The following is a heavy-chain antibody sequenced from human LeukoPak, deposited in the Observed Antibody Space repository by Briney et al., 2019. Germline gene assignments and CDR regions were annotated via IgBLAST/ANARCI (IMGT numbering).Heavy chain of an antibody. CDR2: ISSSGSTI. D-gene: IGHD6-13*01. J-gene: IGHJ4*02. CDR1: GFTFSSYE. Sequence: GGSLRLSCAASGFTFSSYEMNWVRQAPGKGLEWVSYISSSGSTIYYADSVKGRFTISRDNAKNSLYLQMNSLRAEDTAVYYCAREWRRAAAGARGDYWGQGTLVTVSS. CDR3: AREWRRAAAGARGDY. V-gene: IGHV3-48*03.